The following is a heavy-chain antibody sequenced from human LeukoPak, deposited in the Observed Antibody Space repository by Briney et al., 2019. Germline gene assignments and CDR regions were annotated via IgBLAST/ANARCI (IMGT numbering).Heavy chain of an antibody. D-gene: IGHD3-3*01. CDR3: ARDLSLRGKGGIFGVVIHGSVGDFDY. J-gene: IGHJ4*02. Sequence: ASVKVSCKASRYTFTRYGISWVRQAPGQRREGMGWIRAYIGNTDYAQKLQRRVTRSTDTSTSTAYMELRSLRSDDTAVYYCARDLSLRGKGGIFGVVIHGSVGDFDYWGQGTLVTVSS. CDR2: IRAYIGNT. V-gene: IGHV1-18*01. CDR1: RYTFTRYG.